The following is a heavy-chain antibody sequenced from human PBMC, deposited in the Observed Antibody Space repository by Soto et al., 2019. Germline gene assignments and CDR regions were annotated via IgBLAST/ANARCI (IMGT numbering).Heavy chain of an antibody. D-gene: IGHD2-15*01. Sequence: EVQLVESGGGLFQPGGSLRLSCAASGFTVSSKYMSWVRQAPGKGLEWVSLIQSGGTTYYADSVKGRFTISRDSSKNMLHLQMDSLRAEDTAVYYCARDDILCSGGSCYGVPMDVRGKGTTVTVSS. CDR2: IQSGGTT. J-gene: IGHJ6*03. CDR3: ARDDILCSGGSCYGVPMDV. V-gene: IGHV3-66*01. CDR1: GFTVSSKY.